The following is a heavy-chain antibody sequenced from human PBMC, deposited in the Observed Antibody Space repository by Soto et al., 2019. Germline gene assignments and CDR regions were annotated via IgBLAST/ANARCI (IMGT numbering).Heavy chain of an antibody. J-gene: IGHJ4*02. D-gene: IGHD6-19*01. CDR3: ARGGRIAVAGTFFDY. V-gene: IGHV1-18*01. CDR1: GYTFTSYG. Sequence: QVQLVQSGAEVKKPGASVKVSCKASGYTFTSYGISWVRQAPGQGLEWMGWISAYNGNTNYAQKLQGRVTMTTDTPTSTDYKELMSVRSDDTAVYYCARGGRIAVAGTFFDYWRQGTLVTVSA. CDR2: ISAYNGNT.